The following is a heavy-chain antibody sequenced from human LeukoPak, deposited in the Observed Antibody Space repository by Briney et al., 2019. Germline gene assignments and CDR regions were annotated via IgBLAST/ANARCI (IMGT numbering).Heavy chain of an antibody. V-gene: IGHV3-48*03. CDR3: ARDEYIHGDLTNFDS. J-gene: IGHJ4*02. D-gene: IGHD4-17*01. Sequence: QPGGSLRLSCAASGFTFSSYEMNWVRQAPGKGLEWVSYISSSGSMISDADSVKGRFTISRDNAKKSLYLQMNSLRAEDTAVYYCARDEYIHGDLTNFDSWGQGTLVIVSS. CDR1: GFTFSSYE. CDR2: ISSSGSMI.